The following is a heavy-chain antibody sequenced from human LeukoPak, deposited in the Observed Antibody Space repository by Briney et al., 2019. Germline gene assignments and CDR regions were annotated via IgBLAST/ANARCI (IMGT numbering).Heavy chain of an antibody. CDR3: AKDHIMVRGESDAFDI. V-gene: IGHV3-66*01. D-gene: IGHD3-10*01. Sequence: GGSLRLSCAASGFTVSSNYMSWVRQAPGKGLEWVSVIYSGGSTYYADSVKGRFTISRDNSKNTLYLQMNSLRAEDTAVYYCAKDHIMVRGESDAFDIWGQGTMVTVSS. J-gene: IGHJ3*02. CDR2: IYSGGST. CDR1: GFTVSSNY.